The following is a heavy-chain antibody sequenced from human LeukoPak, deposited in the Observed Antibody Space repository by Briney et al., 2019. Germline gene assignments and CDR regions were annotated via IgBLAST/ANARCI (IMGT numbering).Heavy chain of an antibody. Sequence: GASVKVSCKASGYTFTSYDINWVRQATGQGLEWMGWTNPNSGNTGYAQKFQGRVTMTRNTSISTAYMELSSLRSEDTAVYYCARVSYYYGSGSYYNTPDYWGQGTLVTVSS. CDR2: TNPNSGNT. D-gene: IGHD3-10*01. J-gene: IGHJ4*02. V-gene: IGHV1-8*01. CDR3: ARVSYYYGSGSYYNTPDY. CDR1: GYTFTSYD.